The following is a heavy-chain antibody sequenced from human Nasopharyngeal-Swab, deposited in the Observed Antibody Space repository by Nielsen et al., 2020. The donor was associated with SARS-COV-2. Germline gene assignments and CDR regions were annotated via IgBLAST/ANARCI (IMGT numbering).Heavy chain of an antibody. V-gene: IGHV3-7*01. J-gene: IGHJ4*02. CDR1: GFTFSSYW. Sequence: GESLKISCAASGFTFSSYWMSWVRQAPGKGLEWVANIKQDGSEKYYVDSVKGRFTISRDNAKNSLYLQMNSLRAEDTAVYHCARKNYFDYWGQGTLVTVSS. CDR2: IKQDGSEK. CDR3: ARKNYFDY.